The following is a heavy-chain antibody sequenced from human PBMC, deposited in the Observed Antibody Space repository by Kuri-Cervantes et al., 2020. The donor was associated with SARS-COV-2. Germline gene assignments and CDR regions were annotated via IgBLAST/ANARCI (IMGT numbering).Heavy chain of an antibody. CDR1: GFTFSDYY. J-gene: IGHJ5*02. D-gene: IGHD1-26*01. V-gene: IGHV3-11*06. Sequence: GGSLRLSCATSGFTFSDYYMSWIRQAPGKGLEWVSYISSSSSYTNYADSVKGRFIISRDNAKNSLYLQMNSLRAEDTAVYYCARIVGGGSWFDPWGQGTLVTVSS. CDR2: ISSSSSYT. CDR3: ARIVGGGSWFDP.